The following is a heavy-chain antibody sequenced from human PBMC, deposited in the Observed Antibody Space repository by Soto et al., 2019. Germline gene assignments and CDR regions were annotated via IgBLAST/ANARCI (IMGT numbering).Heavy chain of an antibody. V-gene: IGHV4-59*01. CDR2: IYYSGST. Sequence: PSETLSLTCTFSCGSIISYYWSWIRQPPGKGLEWIGYIYYSGSTNYNPSLKSRVTISVDTSKNQFSLKLSSVTAADTAVYYCARVGYYDSSGYYYPVNWFDPWGQGTLVTVSS. CDR3: ARVGYYDSSGYYYPVNWFDP. D-gene: IGHD3-22*01. CDR1: CGSIISYY. J-gene: IGHJ5*02.